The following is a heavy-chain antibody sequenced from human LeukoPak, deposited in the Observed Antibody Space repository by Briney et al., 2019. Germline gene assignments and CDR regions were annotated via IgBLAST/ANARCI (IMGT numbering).Heavy chain of an antibody. D-gene: IGHD4-17*01. CDR3: ARHFSGTVTKKPYYFDY. J-gene: IGHJ4*02. V-gene: IGHV4-59*08. CDR1: GGSISSYH. CDR2: IYYSGST. Sequence: SETLSLTCTVSGGSISSYHWSWIRQPPGKGLEWIGYIYYSGSTNYNPSLKSRVTISVDTSKNQFSLKLSSVTAADTAVYYCARHFSGTVTKKPYYFDYWGQGTLVTVSS.